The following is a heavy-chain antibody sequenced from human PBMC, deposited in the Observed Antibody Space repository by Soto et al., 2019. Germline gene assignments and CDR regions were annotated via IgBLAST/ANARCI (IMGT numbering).Heavy chain of an antibody. CDR1: GYTFNHYA. J-gene: IGHJ4*02. D-gene: IGHD4-17*01. V-gene: IGHV1-18*04. CDR3: AGDRVTTTEGEY. CDR2: ISAYNGNT. Sequence: QVQLVQSGPEVRKPGASVKVSCKASGYTFNHYAISWVRQAPGQGLEWMGWISAYNGNTNYAQKFEGRVTMTTDSATSTSYLEVRSLRADDTAVYYCAGDRVTTTEGEYWGQGPLVTVSS.